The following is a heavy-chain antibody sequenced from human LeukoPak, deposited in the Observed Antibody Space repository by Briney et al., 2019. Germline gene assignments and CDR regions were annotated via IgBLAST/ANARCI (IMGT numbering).Heavy chain of an antibody. CDR2: ITSSGSYV. Sequence: GGSLRLSCAASGFTFSSYSMNWVRQAPGKGLEWVSCITSSGSYVYYADSVKGRFTISRDNAKNSLYLQMNSLRAEDTAVYYCARVYESSVVVIAEDPFDYWGQGTLVTVSP. V-gene: IGHV3-21*01. CDR3: ARVYESSVVVIAEDPFDY. CDR1: GFTFSSYS. D-gene: IGHD2-21*01. J-gene: IGHJ4*02.